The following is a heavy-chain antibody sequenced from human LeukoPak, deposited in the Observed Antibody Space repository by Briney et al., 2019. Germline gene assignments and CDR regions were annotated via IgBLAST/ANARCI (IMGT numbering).Heavy chain of an antibody. CDR2: VYSSGST. V-gene: IGHV4-59*08. J-gene: IGHJ4*02. D-gene: IGHD6-19*01. CDR3: SRHGYSSGWSFYDY. CDR1: GGSISSYY. Sequence: SETLSLTCTVSGGSISSYYWSWIRQPPGKGLEWIGYVYSSGSTNYNPSLKSRVTISVDSSRNQFYLKLNSVTAADTAVYYWSRHGYSSGWSFYDYWGQGTLVTVSS.